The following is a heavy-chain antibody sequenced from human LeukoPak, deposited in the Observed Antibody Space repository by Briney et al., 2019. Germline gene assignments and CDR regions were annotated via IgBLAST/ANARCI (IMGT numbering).Heavy chain of an antibody. Sequence: SETLSLTCTVSGGSISSSSYYWGWIRQPPGKGLEWIGSIYYSGSTYYNPSLKSRVTISVDTSKNQFSLKLSSVTAADTAVYYCARQGSYWRYFDYWGQGTLVTVSS. CDR1: GGSISSSSYY. CDR3: ARQGSYWRYFDY. V-gene: IGHV4-39*01. J-gene: IGHJ4*02. CDR2: IYYSGST. D-gene: IGHD1-26*01.